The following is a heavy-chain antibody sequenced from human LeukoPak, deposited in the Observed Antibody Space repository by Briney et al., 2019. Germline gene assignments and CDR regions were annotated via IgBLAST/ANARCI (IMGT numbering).Heavy chain of an antibody. CDR1: GFTFSSYE. CDR2: ISSSGSTI. V-gene: IGHV3-48*03. J-gene: IGHJ4*02. D-gene: IGHD2-21*02. Sequence: GGSLSLSCAASGFTFSSYEMNWVRQAPGKGLEGVSYISSSGSTIYYADSVKGRFTISRDNAKNSLYLQMNSLRAEDTAVYYCAREAAYCGGDCYSDYWGQGTLVTVSS. CDR3: AREAAYCGGDCYSDY.